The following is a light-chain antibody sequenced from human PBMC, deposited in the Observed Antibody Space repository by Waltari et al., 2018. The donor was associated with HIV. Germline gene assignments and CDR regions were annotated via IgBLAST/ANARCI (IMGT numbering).Light chain of an antibody. CDR2: EVS. CDR3: SSYTSTSTGV. Sequence: QSALTQPASVSGSPGQSITISCTGTSSDVRGYNYVSWYQQHPGKAPTFMIYEVSNRPSGVSKRFSGSKSGNTASLTISGLQAEDEADYYCSSYTSTSTGVFGTGTKVTVL. V-gene: IGLV2-14*01. J-gene: IGLJ1*01. CDR1: SSDVRGYNY.